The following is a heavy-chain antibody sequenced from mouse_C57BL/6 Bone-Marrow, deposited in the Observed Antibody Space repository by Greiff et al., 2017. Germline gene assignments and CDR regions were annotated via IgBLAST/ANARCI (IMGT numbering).Heavy chain of an antibody. CDR2: INPNNGGT. CDR1: GYTFTDYY. V-gene: IGHV1-26*01. Sequence: VQLQQSGPELVKPGASVKISCKASGYTFTDYYMHWVKQSHGKSLEWIGDINPNNGGTSYNQKFKGKATLTVDKSSSTAYMELRSLTSEDSAVYYCASWEGGFAYWGQGTLVTVSA. J-gene: IGHJ3*01. D-gene: IGHD4-1*01. CDR3: ASWEGGFAY.